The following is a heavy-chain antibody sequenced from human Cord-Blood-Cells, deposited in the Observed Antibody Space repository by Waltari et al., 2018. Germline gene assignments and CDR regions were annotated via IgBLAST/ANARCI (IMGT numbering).Heavy chain of an antibody. Sequence: QVQMVQYGAAVKKPGSSVKVSCKVSGGTFSSYAISRVRQAPGQGLEWMGVIIPIFGTANYAQKFQGRVTITADESTSTAYMELSSLRSEDTAVYYGARGSGDDAFDIWGQGTMVTVSS. V-gene: IGHV1-69*01. CDR2: IIPIFGTA. J-gene: IGHJ3*02. D-gene: IGHD3-10*01. CDR3: ARGSGDDAFDI. CDR1: GGTFSSYA.